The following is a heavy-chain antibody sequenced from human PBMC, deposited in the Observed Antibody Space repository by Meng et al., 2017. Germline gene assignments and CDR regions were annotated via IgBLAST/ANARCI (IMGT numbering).Heavy chain of an antibody. CDR3: ARSMVRGVIIYTRTYYFDY. Sequence: QGQLQEWGPGRGRPSSTLSLTCTVSGGSVSSGSYYWSWIRQPPGKGLEWIGYIYYSGSTNYNPSLKSRVTISVDTSKNQFSLKLSSVTAADTAVYYCARSMVRGVIIYTRTYYFDYWGQGTLVTVSS. CDR2: IYYSGST. D-gene: IGHD3-10*01. CDR1: GGSVSSGSYY. J-gene: IGHJ4*02. V-gene: IGHV4-61*01.